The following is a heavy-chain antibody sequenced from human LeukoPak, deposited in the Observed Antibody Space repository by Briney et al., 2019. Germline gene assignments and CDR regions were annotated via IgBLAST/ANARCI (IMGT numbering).Heavy chain of an antibody. CDR1: GFTFSSYW. D-gene: IGHD2-8*01. CDR2: INLDGRDK. CDR3: SRDLGYCTNGVCYTVFDH. J-gene: IGHJ5*02. Sequence: GGSLRLSCVASGFTFSSYWMGWVRQAPGKGLEWVACINLDGRDKNYADSVRGRFTISRDNSKNTLYLQMNRLRAEDTAVYYCSRDLGYCTNGVCYTVFDHWGQGTLVTVSS. V-gene: IGHV3-7*01.